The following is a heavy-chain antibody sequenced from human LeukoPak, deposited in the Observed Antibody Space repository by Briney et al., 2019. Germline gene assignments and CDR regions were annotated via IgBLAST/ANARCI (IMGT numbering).Heavy chain of an antibody. J-gene: IGHJ3*02. Sequence: ASETLSLTCTVSGGSISSYYWSWIRQPPGKGLEWIGYIYYSGSTNYNPSLKSRVTISVDTSKNQFSLKLSSVTAADTAVYYCARDFLAAGAFDIWGQGTMVTVSS. CDR3: ARDFLAAGAFDI. V-gene: IGHV4-59*01. CDR1: GGSISSYY. D-gene: IGHD6-19*01. CDR2: IYYSGST.